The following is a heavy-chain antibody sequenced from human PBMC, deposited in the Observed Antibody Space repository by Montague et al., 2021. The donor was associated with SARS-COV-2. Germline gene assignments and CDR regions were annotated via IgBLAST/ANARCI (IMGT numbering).Heavy chain of an antibody. J-gene: IGHJ4*02. V-gene: IGHV4-39*01. D-gene: IGHD3-22*01. Sequence: SETLSLTCTVSGGSISSSSYYWGWIRQPQGKGLKWIGSIYYSGTTYSNPSLKSPVTISVDTSKNQFSLKLSSVTAADTAVYYCARLWYYYDSSSRADYWGQGTLVTVSS. CDR2: IYYSGTT. CDR1: GGSISSSSYY. CDR3: ARLWYYYDSSSRADY.